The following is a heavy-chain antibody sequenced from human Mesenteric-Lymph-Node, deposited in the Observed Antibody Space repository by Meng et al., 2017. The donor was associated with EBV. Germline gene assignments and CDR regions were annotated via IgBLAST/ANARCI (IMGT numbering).Heavy chain of an antibody. CDR2: INYRGST. J-gene: IGHJ4*02. CDR1: GGSFSGYY. V-gene: IGHV4-34*01. Sequence: QVQLKQWGEGLLKPSETRSLTCAVYGGSFSGYYWTWIRQPPGKGLEWVGEINYRGSTNYNPSLKSRVTISVDTSKSQLYLKLSSVTAADTAVYYCARGVNPAYWGQGTLVTVSS. CDR3: ARGVNPAY. D-gene: IGHD2-2*01.